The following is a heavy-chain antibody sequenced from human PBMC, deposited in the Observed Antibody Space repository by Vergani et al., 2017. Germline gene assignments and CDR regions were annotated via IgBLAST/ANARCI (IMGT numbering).Heavy chain of an antibody. D-gene: IGHD3-3*01. V-gene: IGHV4-59*01. Sequence: QVQLQESGPGLVKPSETLFLTCTVSGGSISSYYWSWIRQPPGKGLEWIGYIYYSGSTNYNPSLKSRVTISVDTSKNQFSLKLSSVTAADTAVYYCARWSGAAGNWFDPWGQGTLVTVSS. CDR1: GGSISSYY. CDR3: ARWSGAAGNWFDP. J-gene: IGHJ5*02. CDR2: IYYSGST.